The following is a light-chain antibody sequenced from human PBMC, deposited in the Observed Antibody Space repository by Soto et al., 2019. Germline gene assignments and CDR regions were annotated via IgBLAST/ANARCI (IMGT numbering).Light chain of an antibody. CDR2: QDT. V-gene: IGLV3-1*01. J-gene: IGLJ1*01. Sequence: SYELTQPPSVSVSPGQTASITCSGDTLGDKYACWYQQKPGQSPVLVIYQDTKRPSGIPERFSGSNSGDTATLTISGTQAMDEADYYCQAWDTSTGVFGPGTKLTVL. CDR1: TLGDKY. CDR3: QAWDTSTGV.